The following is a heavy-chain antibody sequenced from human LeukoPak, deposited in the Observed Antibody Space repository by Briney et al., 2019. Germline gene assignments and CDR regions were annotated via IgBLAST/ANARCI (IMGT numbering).Heavy chain of an antibody. CDR2: ISASGGTI. D-gene: IGHD5-12*01. Sequence: PGGSLRDSCEASGFTFSNYAMSWGRQAPGKGLEWVSGISASGGTIYYADSVKGRFTISRDNSKNTLYLRMHSLRVEHTAVYYCAKGIYSGYGYYFDFWGQDTLDTVSS. J-gene: IGHJ4*02. CDR3: AKGIYSGYGYYFDF. CDR1: GFTFSNYA. V-gene: IGHV3-23*01.